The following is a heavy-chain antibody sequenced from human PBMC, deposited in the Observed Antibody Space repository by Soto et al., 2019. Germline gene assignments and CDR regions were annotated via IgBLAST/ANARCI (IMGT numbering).Heavy chain of an antibody. Sequence: SVKISCKASGGTFSSYAISWVRQAPGQGLEWMGGIIPIFGTANYAQKFQGRVTITADESTSTAYMELSSLRSEDTAVYYCARGTETIVLMVYAKYYYYYGVDVWGQGTTVTVSS. D-gene: IGHD2-8*01. CDR3: ARGTETIVLMVYAKYYYYYGVDV. CDR1: GGTFSSYA. V-gene: IGHV1-69*13. J-gene: IGHJ6*02. CDR2: IIPIFGTA.